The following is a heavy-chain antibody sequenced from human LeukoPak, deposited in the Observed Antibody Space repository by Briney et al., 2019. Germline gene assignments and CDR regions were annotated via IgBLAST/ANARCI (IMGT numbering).Heavy chain of an antibody. V-gene: IGHV3-48*03. CDR3: SELGITMIGGV. Sequence: GGSLTLSCAASGLTFSSYEIHWLRQARGKGLAWVSYISSSGSTIYYADSVKSRFTISRDNAKNSLYLQMNSVRGEDTDVYYCSELGITMIGGVWGKGTTVTIAS. D-gene: IGHD3-10*02. J-gene: IGHJ6*04. CDR1: GLTFSSYE. CDR2: ISSSGSTI.